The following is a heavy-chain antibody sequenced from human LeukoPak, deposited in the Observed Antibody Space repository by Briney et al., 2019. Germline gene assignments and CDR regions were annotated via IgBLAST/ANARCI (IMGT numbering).Heavy chain of an antibody. V-gene: IGHV4-39*01. CDR3: ARHVSGYSRPHMGV. CDR1: GGSISSSSYY. J-gene: IGHJ6*03. Sequence: SETLSLTCTVSGGSISSSSYYWGWIRQPPGKGLEWIGSIYYSGSTYYNPSLKSRVTISVDTSKNQFSLKLSSVTAADTAVYYCARHVSGYSRPHMGVWGKGTTVTVSS. D-gene: IGHD5-18*01. CDR2: IYYSGST.